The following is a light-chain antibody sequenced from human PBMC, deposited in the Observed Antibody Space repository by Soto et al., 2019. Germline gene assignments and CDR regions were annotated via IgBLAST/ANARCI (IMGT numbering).Light chain of an antibody. CDR3: QQYNNWRGT. J-gene: IGKJ1*01. V-gene: IGKV3-15*01. CDR1: QSVSSN. Sequence: EIVLTQSPGTPSWSPGERSTVSCRASQSVSSNLAWYQQKPGQAPRLLIYGASTRATGIPARFSGSGSGTEFTLTISSLQSEDFAVYYCQQYNNWRGTFGQGTKVDIK. CDR2: GAS.